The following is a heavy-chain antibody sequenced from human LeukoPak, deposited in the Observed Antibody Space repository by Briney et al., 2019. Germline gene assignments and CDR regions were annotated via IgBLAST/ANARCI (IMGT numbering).Heavy chain of an antibody. D-gene: IGHD3-22*01. V-gene: IGHV3-30*02. CDR1: GFTFSSYG. J-gene: IGHJ4*02. CDR2: IRYDGTNK. Sequence: PGGSLRLSCAASGFTFSSYGMHWVRQAPGKGLEWVTFIRYDGTNKYYADSVKGRFTISRDNSKNTLYLQMNSLKPEDTAVYYCARAPNYYDRSGYFHYWGQGALVTVSS. CDR3: ARAPNYYDRSGYFHY.